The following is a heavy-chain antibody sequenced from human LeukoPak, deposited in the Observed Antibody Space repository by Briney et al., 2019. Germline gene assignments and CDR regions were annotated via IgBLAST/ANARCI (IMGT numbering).Heavy chain of an antibody. V-gene: IGHV4-59*01. CDR3: ARAGGYGGSLAY. CDR1: GGSISSYY. D-gene: IGHD5-18*01. CDR2: LYYSGST. J-gene: IGHJ4*02. Sequence: SETLSPTCTVSGGSISSYYWSWIRQPPGKGLEWIGYLYYSGSTNYNPSLKSRVTISVDTSKNQFSLKLSSVTAADTAVYYCARAGGYGGSLAYWGQGALVTVSS.